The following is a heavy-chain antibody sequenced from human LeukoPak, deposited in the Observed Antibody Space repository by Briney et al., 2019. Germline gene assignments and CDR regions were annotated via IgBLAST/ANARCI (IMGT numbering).Heavy chain of an antibody. D-gene: IGHD3-22*01. CDR3: ARFRVKGYYDSSAWGSYYFDY. J-gene: IGHJ4*02. V-gene: IGHV4-39*01. CDR2: IYYSGST. Sequence: PSETLSLTCTVSGGSISSSSYYWGWIRQPPGKGLEWIGSIYYSGSTYYNPSLKSRVTISVDTSKNQFSLKLSSVTAADTAVYYCARFRVKGYYDSSAWGSYYFDYWGQGTLVTVSS. CDR1: GGSISSSSYY.